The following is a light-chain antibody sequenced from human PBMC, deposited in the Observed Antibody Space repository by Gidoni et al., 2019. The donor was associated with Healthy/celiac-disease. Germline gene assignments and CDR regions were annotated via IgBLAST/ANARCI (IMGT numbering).Light chain of an antibody. CDR1: QSVSSY. J-gene: IGKJ5*01. CDR2: DAS. CDR3: QQRSNWPRT. Sequence: IVLKQSPATLSLSPGERATLSCRDSQSVSSYLAWYQTKPGQAPMLLIYDASNMVTGIPTRFSGSGSGTDFTLTISSLEPEDFAVYYCQQRSNWPRTFGQGTRLEIK. V-gene: IGKV3-11*01.